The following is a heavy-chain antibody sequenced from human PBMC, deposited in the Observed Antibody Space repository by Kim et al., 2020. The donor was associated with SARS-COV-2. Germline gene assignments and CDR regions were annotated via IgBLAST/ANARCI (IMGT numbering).Heavy chain of an antibody. J-gene: IGHJ3*01. Sequence: GGSLRLSCAAPGFTFSKFAMSWVRHAPGKGLEWVSIISVSGDITYYADSVKGRFTISRDNSKSTLYLQLNSLRAEDTAVYYCAKGGSTSGYAFDLWGQGTLVTVSS. D-gene: IGHD2-2*01. CDR2: ISVSGDIT. CDR3: AKGGSTSGYAFDL. V-gene: IGHV3-23*01. CDR1: GFTFSKFA.